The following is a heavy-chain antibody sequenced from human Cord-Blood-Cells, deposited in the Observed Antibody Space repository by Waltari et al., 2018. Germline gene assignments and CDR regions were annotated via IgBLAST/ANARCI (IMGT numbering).Heavy chain of an antibody. Sequence: QVQLVQSGAEVKKPGASVKVSCKVSGYTLTELFMHWVRQAPGKGLEWMGGFDPEEGETIYAQKFQGRVTMTEDTSTDTAYMELSSLRSEDTAVYYCATGGNSSSWHRFQHWGQGTLVTVSS. J-gene: IGHJ1*01. CDR3: ATGGNSSSWHRFQH. V-gene: IGHV1-24*01. CDR2: FDPEEGET. CDR1: GYTLTELF. D-gene: IGHD6-13*01.